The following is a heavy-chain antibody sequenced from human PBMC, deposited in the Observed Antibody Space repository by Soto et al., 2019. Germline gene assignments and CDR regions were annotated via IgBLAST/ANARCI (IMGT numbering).Heavy chain of an antibody. V-gene: IGHV6-1*01. CDR2: TYYRSRWYS. CDR1: GDTVSSNSVA. D-gene: IGHD2-15*01. CDR3: ARSEEDSDYYYYGMDV. J-gene: IGHJ6*02. Sequence: SQTLSLTCFGPGDTVSSNSVAWNWVRQSPSRGLEWLGRTYYRSRWYSDYAVSVRSRIDINADTSKNQVSLQLNSVTPEDTAVYYXARSEEDSDYYYYGMDVWGQGTTVTVSS.